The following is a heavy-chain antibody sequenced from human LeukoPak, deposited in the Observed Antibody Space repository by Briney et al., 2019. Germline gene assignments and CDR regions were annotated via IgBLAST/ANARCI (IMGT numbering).Heavy chain of an antibody. J-gene: IGHJ4*02. V-gene: IGHV3-15*01. CDR3: STLLH. CDR2: IKSNSDGGTT. CDR1: GFTFSSHW. Sequence: GESLRLSCVASGFTFSSHWMSWFRQAPGKGLEWVGRIKSNSDGGTTDYAAPVKGRFTISRDDSKHTVYLQMDSLKIEDTAVYYCSTLLHWGQGALVTVSS.